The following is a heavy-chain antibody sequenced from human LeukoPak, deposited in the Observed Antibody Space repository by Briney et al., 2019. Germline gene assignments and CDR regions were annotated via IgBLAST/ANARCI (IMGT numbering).Heavy chain of an antibody. Sequence: ASVKVSCKASGYTFINYYIHWVRQAPGQGLEWMGLINPGGGNTNYAQNFQGRVTMTRDTSASTVYMQLSSLRSEDTAMYYCARIRDGYNDAYDIWGQGTVVTVPS. CDR3: ARIRDGYNDAYDI. J-gene: IGHJ3*02. CDR2: INPGGGNT. CDR1: GYTFINYY. D-gene: IGHD5-24*01. V-gene: IGHV1-46*01.